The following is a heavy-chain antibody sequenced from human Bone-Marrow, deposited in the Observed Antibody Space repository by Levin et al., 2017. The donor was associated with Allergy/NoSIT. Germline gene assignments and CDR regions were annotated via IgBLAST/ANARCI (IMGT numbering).Heavy chain of an antibody. V-gene: IGHV1-2*04. CDR1: GFTLTGYY. J-gene: IGHJ6*02. CDR2: INTNTGGT. Sequence: ASVKVSCTASGFTLTGYYIHWVRQAPGQGLEWVGWINTNTGGTNYAHKFQGWVTMSSDTSISTAFMELNRLKSDDTAVYYCARETYRYGYVSSSSSGLDVWGQGTTVTVS. D-gene: IGHD5-18*01. CDR3: ARETYRYGYVSSSSSGLDV.